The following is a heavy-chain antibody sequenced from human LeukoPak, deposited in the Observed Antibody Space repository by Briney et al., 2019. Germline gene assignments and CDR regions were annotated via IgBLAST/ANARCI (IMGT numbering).Heavy chain of an antibody. J-gene: IGHJ6*02. CDR3: SRGPIQLWVHNGVDV. CDR1: GFNFGDHA. CDR2: IRSKAYRGTT. Sequence: PGGSLRLSCTTSGFNFGDHAMTWVRQAPGKGLEWVGSIRSKAYRGTTEYAASVKGRFTISRDDSKSVVYLQMNSLKSEDTAVYYCSRGPIQLWVHNGVDVWGQGTTVTVSS. V-gene: IGHV3-49*04. D-gene: IGHD5-18*01.